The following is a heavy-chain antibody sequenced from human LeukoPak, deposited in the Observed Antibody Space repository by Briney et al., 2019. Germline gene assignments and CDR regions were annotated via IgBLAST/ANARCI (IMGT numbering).Heavy chain of an antibody. D-gene: IGHD1-26*01. CDR1: GFTFSSYS. CDR3: ARGRPYSGSYMAFDI. CDR2: ISSSSYI. V-gene: IGHV3-21*01. Sequence: PWRSLTLSCAASGFTFSSYSMNWVRQAPGKGLEWVSSISSSSYIYYADSVKGRFTISRDNAKNSLYLQMNSLRAEDTAVYYFARGRPYSGSYMAFDIWGQGTMVTVSS. J-gene: IGHJ3*02.